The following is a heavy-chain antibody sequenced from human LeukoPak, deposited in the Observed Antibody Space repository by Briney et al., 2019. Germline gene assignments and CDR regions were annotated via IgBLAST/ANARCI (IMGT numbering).Heavy chain of an antibody. V-gene: IGHV4-39*06. D-gene: IGHD6-6*01. CDR3: AREIMDLIYSSSRSYYYYYMDV. J-gene: IGHJ6*03. CDR2: IYYCWST. CDR1: GWFISSSRYY. Sequence: SEALSLTCIVCGWFISSSRYYWGWTREPPGKALEWIGSIYYCWSTYYNPSLKSRVTISVDTSKNQFPLKLSSVTAADTAVYYCAREIMDLIYSSSRSYYYYYMDVWGKGTTVTVSS.